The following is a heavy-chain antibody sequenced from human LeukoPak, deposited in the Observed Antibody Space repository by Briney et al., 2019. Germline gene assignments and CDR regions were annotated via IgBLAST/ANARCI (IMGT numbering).Heavy chain of an antibody. J-gene: IGHJ4*02. D-gene: IGHD1-26*01. CDR3: ARERVGASPFDY. CDR2: IIPIFGTA. V-gene: IGHV1-69*01. CDR1: GGTFSSYA. Sequence: SVKVSCKASGGTFSSYAISWVRQAPGQGLEWMGGIIPIFGTANYAQKFQGRVTITADESTSTAYMELSSLRSEDTAVYYCARERVGASPFDYWGQGTLVTVSS.